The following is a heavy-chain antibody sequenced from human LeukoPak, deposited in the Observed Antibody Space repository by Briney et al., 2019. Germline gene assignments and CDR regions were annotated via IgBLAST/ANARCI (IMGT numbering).Heavy chain of an antibody. CDR3: ARYGGSGTYFFDY. J-gene: IGHJ4*02. CDR2: IYDSGSN. D-gene: IGHD3-10*01. V-gene: IGHV4-30-2*01. Sequence: PSETLSLTCAVSGGSISSGGYSWSWIRQPPGKGLEWIGYIYDSGSNYYNPSLKSRVTISLDRSKNQFSLKLSSVTAADTAVYYCARYGGSGTYFFDYWGRGTLVTVSS. CDR1: GGSISSGGYS.